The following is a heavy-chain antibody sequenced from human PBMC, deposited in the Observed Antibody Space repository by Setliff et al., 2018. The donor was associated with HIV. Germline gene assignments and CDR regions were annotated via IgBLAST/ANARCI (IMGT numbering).Heavy chain of an antibody. CDR3: ARDDTGGKGYWYFDL. CDR2: ISSTGNTI. V-gene: IGHV3-48*01. D-gene: IGHD2-2*02. J-gene: IGHJ2*01. CDR1: GFTFSFYS. Sequence: GGSLRLSCAASGFTFSFYSMNWVHQAPGKGLEWISYISSTGNTIYYADSVRGRFTISRDSAKNSLYLEMNSLRAEDTALYYCARDDTGGKGYWYFDLWGRGTLVTVSS.